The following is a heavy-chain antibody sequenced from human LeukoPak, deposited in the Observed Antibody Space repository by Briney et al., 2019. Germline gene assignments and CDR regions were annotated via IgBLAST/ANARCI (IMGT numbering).Heavy chain of an antibody. D-gene: IGHD1-26*01. CDR3: ARDRRWELLHAFDI. J-gene: IGHJ3*02. CDR2: IHYSENT. Sequence: SETLSLTCTVSGGSISSYFWSWIRQPPTQALEWIAYIHYSENTNYNPSLKSRVTISVDTSKNQFSLKLSSVTAADTAVYYCARDRRWELLHAFDIWGQGTMVTVSS. CDR1: GGSISSYF. V-gene: IGHV4-59*01.